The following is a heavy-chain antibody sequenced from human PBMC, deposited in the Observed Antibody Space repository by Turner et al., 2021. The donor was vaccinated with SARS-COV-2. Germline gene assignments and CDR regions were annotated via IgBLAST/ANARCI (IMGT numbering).Heavy chain of an antibody. J-gene: IGHJ5*02. D-gene: IGHD2-8*01. CDR3: AGKGEYCTNGICTTVDP. CDR1: GYTFIDYY. CDR2: RHARAGNT. Sequence: QSQLGLSGADVKKSVASVIVSCNASGYTFIDYYLPSERQAPGQGPEWMGWRHARAGNTFYEQALKGRVRMTRDTSISTAYFELRGLTSDDTAVDYCAGKGEYCTNGICTTVDPWGQGALVTVSS. V-gene: IGHV1-2*02.